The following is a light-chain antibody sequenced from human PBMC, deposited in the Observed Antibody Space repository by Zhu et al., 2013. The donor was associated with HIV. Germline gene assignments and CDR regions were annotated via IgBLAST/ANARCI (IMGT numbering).Light chain of an antibody. CDR3: QQSYSTPVIT. Sequence: DIQMTQSPSSLSASLGDRVTITCRASQSISSYLNWYQQKPGKAPKLLIYAASSLQSGVPSRFSGSGSGTDFTLTISSLQPEDFATYYCQQSYSTPVITFGQGTRLEIK. CDR1: QSISSY. J-gene: IGKJ5*01. V-gene: IGKV1-39*01. CDR2: AAS.